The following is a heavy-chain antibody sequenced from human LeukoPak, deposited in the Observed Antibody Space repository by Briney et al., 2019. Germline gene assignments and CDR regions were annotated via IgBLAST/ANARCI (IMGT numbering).Heavy chain of an antibody. J-gene: IGHJ4*02. CDR3: ARPPYSGSYHFDY. CDR2: INSDGSST. Sequence: GGSLRLSCAASGFTFSSYWMHWVRQAPGKGLVWVSRINSDGSSTSYADSVKGRFTISRDNAKNTLYLQMNSLRAEDTAVYYCARPPYSGSYHFDYWGQGTLVTVSS. V-gene: IGHV3-74*01. CDR1: GFTFSSYW. D-gene: IGHD1-26*01.